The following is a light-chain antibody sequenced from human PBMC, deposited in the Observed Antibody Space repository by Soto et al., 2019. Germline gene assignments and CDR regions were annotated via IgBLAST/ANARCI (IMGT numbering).Light chain of an antibody. CDR2: DVS. CDR3: CAYAGSYTVL. Sequence: QSALTQPRSVSGSPGQSVTISCTGTSSDVGGYKYVSWYQQHPGKVPKLMMFDVSERPSGVPDRFSGSKSGNTASLSISGLQAEHEADYYCCAYAGSYTVLFGGGTKVTVL. J-gene: IGLJ2*01. CDR1: SSDVGGYKY. V-gene: IGLV2-11*01.